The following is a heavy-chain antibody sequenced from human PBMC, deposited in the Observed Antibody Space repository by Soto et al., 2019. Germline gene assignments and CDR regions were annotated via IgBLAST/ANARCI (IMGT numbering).Heavy chain of an antibody. J-gene: IGHJ4*02. CDR3: ARPRYDGSGTLFDH. V-gene: IGHV3-74*01. CDR2: ISGDGSST. CDR1: GFTFSSYW. Sequence: EVQLVESGGGLVQPGGSLRVSCADSGFTFSSYWMHWVRQVPGKGLVWVSRISGDGSSTSYADAVRGRFTISRDNAKNTLYLQMNSLRAEDTALYYCARPRYDGSGTLFDHWGQGALVTVSA. D-gene: IGHD3-22*01.